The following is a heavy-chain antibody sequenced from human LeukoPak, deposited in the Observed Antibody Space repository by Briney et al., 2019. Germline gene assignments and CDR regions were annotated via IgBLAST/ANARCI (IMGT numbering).Heavy chain of an antibody. D-gene: IGHD4-17*01. CDR2: INHSGST. CDR1: GGSFSGYY. Sequence: SETVSLTCAVYGGSFSGYYWSWIRQPPGKGLEWIGEINHSGSTNYNASLKSRVTISVDTSKNLFSLKLSSVTAADTSVYYCARGFGDYGANGGEEYDYWGQGTLVTVSS. V-gene: IGHV4-34*01. CDR3: ARGFGDYGANGGEEYDY. J-gene: IGHJ4*02.